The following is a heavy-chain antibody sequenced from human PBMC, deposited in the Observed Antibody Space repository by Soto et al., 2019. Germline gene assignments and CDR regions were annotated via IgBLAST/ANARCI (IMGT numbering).Heavy chain of an antibody. Sequence: QVQLQQSGPGLVKPSETLSLTCTVSGGSISSYYWSWIRQPPGKGLDWIGYIYYTEKTNYNPSLKSRVTISVDTSKNQFSLKLRSVTAADTDVYFCARARFQLLHPYYYGMDVWGQGTAVTVSS. CDR3: ARARFQLLHPYYYGMDV. J-gene: IGHJ6*02. CDR2: IYYTEKT. D-gene: IGHD2-15*01. V-gene: IGHV4-59*01. CDR1: GGSISSYY.